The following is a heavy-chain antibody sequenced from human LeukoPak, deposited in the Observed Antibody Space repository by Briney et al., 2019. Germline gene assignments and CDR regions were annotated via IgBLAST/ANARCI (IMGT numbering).Heavy chain of an antibody. CDR3: ARATMVRGVGSWFDP. Sequence: PGGSLRLSCAASGFTFSSYWMSWVRQAPGKGLEWVANIKQDGSEKYYVDSVKGRFTIPRDNAKNSLYLQMNSLRAEDTAVYYCARATMVRGVGSWFDPWGQGTLVTVSS. CDR1: GFTFSSYW. D-gene: IGHD3-10*01. V-gene: IGHV3-7*01. J-gene: IGHJ5*02. CDR2: IKQDGSEK.